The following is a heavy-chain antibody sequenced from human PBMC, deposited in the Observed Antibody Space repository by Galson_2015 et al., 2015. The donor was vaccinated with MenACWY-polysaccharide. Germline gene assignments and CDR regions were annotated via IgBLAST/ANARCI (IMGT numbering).Heavy chain of an antibody. CDR2: LNQDGSDE. CDR3: ARGIGGRAFDI. Sequence: SLRLSCAASGFSFYNYAMHWVRQAPGKGLEWVAHLNQDGSDEYYVDSVKDRFTISRDNAKRSLYLQMNNLRADDTAVYYCARGIGGRAFDIWGQGTMVTVSS. V-gene: IGHV3-7*01. J-gene: IGHJ3*02. D-gene: IGHD3-16*01. CDR1: GFSFYNYA.